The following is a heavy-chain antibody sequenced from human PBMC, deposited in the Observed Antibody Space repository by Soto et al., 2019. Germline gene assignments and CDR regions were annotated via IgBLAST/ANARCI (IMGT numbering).Heavy chain of an antibody. CDR2: INAGNGNT. Sequence: QVQLVQSGAEEKKPGASVKVSCKASGYTFTGYAMHWVRQAPGQRLEWMGWINAGNGNTKNSQKFQGRVTITRDTSATTAYMELRSLSSEDTAVYYCSRAVAVAADFDYWGQGTLVTVSS. J-gene: IGHJ4*02. CDR3: SRAVAVAADFDY. V-gene: IGHV1-3*05. D-gene: IGHD6-19*01. CDR1: GYTFTGYA.